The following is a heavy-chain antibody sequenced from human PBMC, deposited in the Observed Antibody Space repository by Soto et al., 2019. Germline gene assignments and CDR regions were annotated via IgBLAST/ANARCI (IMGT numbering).Heavy chain of an antibody. CDR2: IKQDGSEK. D-gene: IGHD2-15*01. Sequence: GGSLRLSCAASGFTFSTFWMNWVRHTPGKGLEWVANIKQDGSEKKYVDSVKGRFSISRDNAKNSLYLQMDSLTADDTAVYYCAGSAGWLMGHWGQGVLVTVSS. CDR3: AGSAGWLMGH. V-gene: IGHV3-7*05. J-gene: IGHJ4*02. CDR1: GFTFSTFW.